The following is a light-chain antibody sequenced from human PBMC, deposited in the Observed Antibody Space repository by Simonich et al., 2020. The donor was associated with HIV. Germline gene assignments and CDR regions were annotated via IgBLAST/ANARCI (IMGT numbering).Light chain of an antibody. J-gene: IGKJ2*01. CDR1: QSVLYSSNTKKD. V-gene: IGKV4-1*01. CDR3: QQYYDTPYT. CDR2: GAS. Sequence: DIVMTQSPDSLAVSLGERATINCKSSQSVLYSSNTKKDLGWYQHKPGLPPKLLIYGASTRETGVPDRFSGSGSGTDFTLTISSLQAEDVAVYYCQQYYDTPYTFGQGTKLEIK.